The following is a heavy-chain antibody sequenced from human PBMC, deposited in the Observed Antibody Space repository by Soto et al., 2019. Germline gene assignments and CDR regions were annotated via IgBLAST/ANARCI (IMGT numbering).Heavy chain of an antibody. J-gene: IGHJ4*02. CDR3: ALMMTTVTVALRGVDY. V-gene: IGHV3-23*01. Sequence: PGGSLRLSCAASGFTFSSYAMSWVRQAPGKGLEWVSAISGSGGSTYYADSVKGRFTISRYNSKNTLYLQMNSLRAEDTAVYYCALMMTTVTVALRGVDYWGQGTLVTVSS. CDR2: ISGSGGST. CDR1: GFTFSSYA. D-gene: IGHD4-17*01.